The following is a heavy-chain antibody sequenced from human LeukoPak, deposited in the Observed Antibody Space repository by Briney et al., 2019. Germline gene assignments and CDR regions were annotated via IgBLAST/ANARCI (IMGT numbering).Heavy chain of an antibody. CDR1: GGSISSSSYY. J-gene: IGHJ4*02. Sequence: SETLSLTCTVSGGSISSSSYYWGWICQPPGKGPGWIGSIYYSGSTYYNPSLKSRVTISVDTSKHQFSLKLSSVTAADTAVYYCARTANGSGMDWGQGTLVTVSS. D-gene: IGHD3-10*01. CDR2: IYYSGST. V-gene: IGHV4-39*07. CDR3: ARTANGSGMD.